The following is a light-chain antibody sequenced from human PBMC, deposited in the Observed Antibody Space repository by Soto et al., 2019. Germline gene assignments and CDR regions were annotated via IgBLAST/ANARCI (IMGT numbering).Light chain of an antibody. CDR3: QKYNSAPQT. J-gene: IGKJ1*01. Sequence: DIQMTQSPSSLSASVGDRVTINGRARQGISNYLAWYQHKPGKVPKLLIYAASTLQSGVPSRFSGSGSGTDFTLTISSLQPEDVATYYCQKYNSAPQTFGQGTKVEIK. CDR2: AAS. V-gene: IGKV1-27*01. CDR1: QGISNY.